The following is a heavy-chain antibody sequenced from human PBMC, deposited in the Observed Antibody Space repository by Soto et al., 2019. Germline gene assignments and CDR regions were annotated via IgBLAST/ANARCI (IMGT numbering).Heavy chain of an antibody. D-gene: IGHD2-15*01. V-gene: IGHV3-74*01. CDR3: PRVYCSGGSFYHLDY. J-gene: IGHJ4*02. Sequence: GGSLRLSCAASGVTFSSYWMHWVRQAPGKGLVWVSRINSDGSSTSYADSVKGRFTISRDNAKNTLYLQMNSLRAEDTAVYYCPRVYCSGGSFYHLDYLGQGTLVTVSS. CDR2: INSDGSST. CDR1: GVTFSSYW.